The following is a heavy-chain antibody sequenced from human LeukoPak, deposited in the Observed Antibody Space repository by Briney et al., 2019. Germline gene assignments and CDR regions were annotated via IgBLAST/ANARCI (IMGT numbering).Heavy chain of an antibody. V-gene: IGHV3-30-3*01. D-gene: IGHD3-16*01. CDR3: AREELGSSLGFDP. CDR2: ISFDGSNK. CDR1: GFTFSSYA. J-gene: IGHJ5*02. Sequence: PGRSLRLSCAASGFTFSSYAIHWVRQAPGKGLEWVAVISFDGSNKYYADSVKGRFTISRDNSKNTLYLQMNSLRAEDTAVYYCAREELGSSLGFDPWGQGTLVTVSS.